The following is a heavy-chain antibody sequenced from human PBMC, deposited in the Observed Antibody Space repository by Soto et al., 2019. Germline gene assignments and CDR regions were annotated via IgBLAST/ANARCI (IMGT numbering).Heavy chain of an antibody. V-gene: IGHV4-4*07. J-gene: IGHJ4*02. CDR3: ARMTTVSTTGIAFDY. CDR2: IYTSGST. Sequence: SETLSLTCTVSGGSISSYYWSWIRQPAGKGLEWIGRIYTSGSTNYNPSLRSRVTMSVDTSKNQFSLKLSSVTAADTAVYYCARMTTVSTTGIAFDYWGQGTLVTVSS. CDR1: GGSISSYY. D-gene: IGHD4-17*01.